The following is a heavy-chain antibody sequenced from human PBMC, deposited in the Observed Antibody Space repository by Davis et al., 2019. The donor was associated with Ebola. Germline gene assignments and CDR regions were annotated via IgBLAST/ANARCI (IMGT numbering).Heavy chain of an antibody. Sequence: GESLKISCAASGFSFSSYGMHWVRQAPGKGLEWVAVIWYDGRQKFYGDSVKGRFTISRDNSKNTLYLQMDSLRVEDTAVYYCAKDSDHGDVRNYFANWGQGALVTVSS. V-gene: IGHV3-33*03. CDR1: GFSFSSYG. D-gene: IGHD4-17*01. J-gene: IGHJ4*02. CDR2: IWYDGRQK. CDR3: AKDSDHGDVRNYFAN.